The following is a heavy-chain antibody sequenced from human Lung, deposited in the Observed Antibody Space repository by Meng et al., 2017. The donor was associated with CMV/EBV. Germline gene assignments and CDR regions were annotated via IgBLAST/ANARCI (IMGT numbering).Heavy chain of an antibody. CDR3: ARGPTVTRFDY. CDR1: GYSFTGGYY. D-gene: IGHD4-11*01. Sequence: ASVXVSXKGSGYSFTGGYYMHWVRQAPGQGLEWMGWINTKRGGPNYGEKFQGRVTMTRDMSISTVYMEVSRLRPDDTAVYYCARGPTVTRFDYWGQGTVVTVSS. J-gene: IGHJ4*02. CDR2: INTKRGGP. V-gene: IGHV1-2*02.